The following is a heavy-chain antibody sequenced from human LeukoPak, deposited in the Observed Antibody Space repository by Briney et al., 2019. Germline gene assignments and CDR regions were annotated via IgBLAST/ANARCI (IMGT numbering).Heavy chain of an antibody. Sequence: GGSLRLSCAPSGLTFSRYAMSCVRQAPGEGLEWVSTISGSGGSIDYADSVKGRFTISRDKSKNTLYLQMNSLRAADTAVYYCAKGPGYSYYSGMDVWGQGTTVTVSS. CDR3: AKGPGYSYYSGMDV. J-gene: IGHJ6*02. CDR2: ISGSGGSI. D-gene: IGHD5-18*01. V-gene: IGHV3-23*01. CDR1: GLTFSRYA.